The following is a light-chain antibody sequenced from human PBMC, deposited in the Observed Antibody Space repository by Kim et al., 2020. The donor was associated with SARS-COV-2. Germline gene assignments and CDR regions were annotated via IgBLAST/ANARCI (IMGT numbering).Light chain of an antibody. CDR1: QSVSSN. CDR3: QQYNNWPRWT. J-gene: IGKJ1*01. Sequence: EIVMTQSPATLSVSPEERATLSCRASQSVSSNLAWYQQKPGQAPRLLIYGASTRATGIPARFSGSGSGTEFTLTISSLQSEDFAVYYSQQYNNWPRWTFGQGTKVDIK. CDR2: GAS. V-gene: IGKV3-15*01.